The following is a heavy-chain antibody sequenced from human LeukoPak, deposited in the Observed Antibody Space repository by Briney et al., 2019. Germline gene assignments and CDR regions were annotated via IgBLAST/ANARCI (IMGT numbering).Heavy chain of an antibody. CDR3: AKNPHHDDDADEGFDY. V-gene: IGHV4-59*12. CDR1: GGSISSYY. D-gene: IGHD3-16*01. Sequence: PSETLSLTCTVSGGSISSYYWSWIRQPPGKGLEWIGQISYTGNTYYNPSLKGRVIISVDTSKNQFSLNLSSVTAADTAIYYCAKNPHHDDDADEGFDYWGQGTLVTVSS. CDR2: ISYTGNT. J-gene: IGHJ4*02.